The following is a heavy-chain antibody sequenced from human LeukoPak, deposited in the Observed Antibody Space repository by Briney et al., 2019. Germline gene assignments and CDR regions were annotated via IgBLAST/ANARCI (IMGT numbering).Heavy chain of an antibody. CDR1: GFTFSSYT. J-gene: IGHJ4*02. V-gene: IGHV3-48*04. CDR2: ISSSGSTI. Sequence: GGSLRLSCAASGFTFSSYTMNWVRQAPGKGLEWVSYISSSGSTIYYADSVKGRFTISRDNAKNSLYLQMNSLRAEDTAVYYCARADDVAVPYYWGQGTLVTVSS. CDR3: ARADDVAVPYY. D-gene: IGHD6-19*01.